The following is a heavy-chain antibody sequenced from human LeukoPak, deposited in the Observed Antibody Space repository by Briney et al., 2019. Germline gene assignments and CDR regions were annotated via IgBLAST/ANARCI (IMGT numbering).Heavy chain of an antibody. V-gene: IGHV1-2*02. CDR3: ARDSRPIFEWQQLGGDY. J-gene: IGHJ4*02. Sequence: ASVKVSCKPSGYTFTGYYMHWVRQAPGQALEWTGWINPNSGGTNYAQKFQGRVTMTRDTSISTAYMELSRLRSDDTAVYYCARDSRPIFEWQQLGGDYWGQGTLVTVSS. CDR1: GYTFTGYY. D-gene: IGHD6-13*01. CDR2: INPNSGGT.